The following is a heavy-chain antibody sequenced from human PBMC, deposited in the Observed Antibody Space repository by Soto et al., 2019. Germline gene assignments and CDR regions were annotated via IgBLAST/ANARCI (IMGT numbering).Heavy chain of an antibody. D-gene: IGHD3-16*02. Sequence: ASVKVSCKASGYTFTSYGISWVRQAPGQGLEWMGWISAYNGNTNYAQKFQGRVTMTRDTSTSTVYMELRSLRSEDTAVYYCARGKGLGELSLWFPLDYWGQGTLVTVSS. V-gene: IGHV1-18*01. CDR2: ISAYNGNT. CDR3: ARGKGLGELSLWFPLDY. J-gene: IGHJ4*02. CDR1: GYTFTSYG.